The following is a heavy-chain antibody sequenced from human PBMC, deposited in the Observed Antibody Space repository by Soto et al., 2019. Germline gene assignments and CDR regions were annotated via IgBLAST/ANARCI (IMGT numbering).Heavy chain of an antibody. J-gene: IGHJ4*02. Sequence: GGSLRLSCAASGFTFSSYAMSWVRQAPGKGLEWVSATRDSGATTYYADSVKGRFTISRDNSKSTLYLQMNSLRVEDTAIYYCAKSPGAYYPITFDYWGQGSLVTVSS. D-gene: IGHD4-17*01. V-gene: IGHV3-23*01. CDR3: AKSPGAYYPITFDY. CDR1: GFTFSSYA. CDR2: TRDSGATT.